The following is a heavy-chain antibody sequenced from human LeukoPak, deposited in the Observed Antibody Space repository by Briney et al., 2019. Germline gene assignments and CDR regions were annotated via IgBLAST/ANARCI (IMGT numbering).Heavy chain of an antibody. CDR1: GFTFDDYA. CDR3: AKDIGYRYGYGLDY. V-gene: IGHV3-9*03. CDR2: ISWNSGGI. Sequence: GRSLRLSCAASGFTFDDYAMHWVRQAPGKGLEWASGISWNSGGIGYADSVKGRFTISRDNAKNSLYLQMNSLRAEDMALYFCAKDIGYRYGYGLDYWGQGTLVTVSS. D-gene: IGHD5-18*01. J-gene: IGHJ4*02.